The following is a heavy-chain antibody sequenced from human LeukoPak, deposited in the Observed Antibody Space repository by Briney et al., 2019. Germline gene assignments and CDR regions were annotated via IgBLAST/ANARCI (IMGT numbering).Heavy chain of an antibody. V-gene: IGHV4-4*07. CDR3: ARGREYDDYFDF. CDR1: GDSISGYD. J-gene: IGHJ4*02. CDR2: IFSSGKT. D-gene: IGHD3-10*01. Sequence: SETLSLTCTVSGDSISGYDCSWIRQPAGRALEWIGRIFSSGKTSYNPSLKSRVTMSVDTSKRQFSLELTSVTAADTAIYYCARGREYDDYFDFWGQGTLVTVSS.